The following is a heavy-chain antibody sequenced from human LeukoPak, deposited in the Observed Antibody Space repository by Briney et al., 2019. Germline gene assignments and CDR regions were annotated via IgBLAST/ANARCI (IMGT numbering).Heavy chain of an antibody. Sequence: GGSLRLSCAASGFIVTNNYMSWVRQAPGKGLEWVSSIYGGETTEYAGSVKGRFTISRDTSKNTLYLQMNSLRTEDTAVYYCAKGGSITMVRLYYFDYWGQGTLVTVSS. J-gene: IGHJ4*02. V-gene: IGHV3-53*01. CDR2: IYGGETT. CDR3: AKGGSITMVRLYYFDY. CDR1: GFIVTNNY. D-gene: IGHD3-10*01.